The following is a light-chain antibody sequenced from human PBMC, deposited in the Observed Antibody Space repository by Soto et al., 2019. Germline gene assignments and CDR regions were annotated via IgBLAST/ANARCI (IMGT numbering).Light chain of an antibody. J-gene: IGKJ1*01. V-gene: IGKV3-20*01. Sequence: EIVLTQSPGTLSLSPGERATLSCRASQSVSSSYLAWYQQKPGQAPRLLIYGASSRATGIPDRFSGSGSGTDVTLTISRLEPEDCAVYYCQQYGRSPLTFGQGPKVEIK. CDR3: QQYGRSPLT. CDR2: GAS. CDR1: QSVSSSY.